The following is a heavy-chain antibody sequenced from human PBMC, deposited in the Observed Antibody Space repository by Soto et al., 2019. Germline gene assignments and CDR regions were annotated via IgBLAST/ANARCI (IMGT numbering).Heavy chain of an antibody. Sequence: QVQLVQSGAEVKKPGSSVKVSCKASGDTFSTYTITWMRQAPGQGLEWMGGIIPRSATSKYAQKFQGRVTITADATTSTVYMEMRTLRPDDTAVYYCAREGLVFVPTTVNSDYYYYAMDVWGQGTTVTISS. CDR1: GDTFSTYT. CDR3: AREGLVFVPTTVNSDYYYYAMDV. V-gene: IGHV1-69*12. CDR2: IIPRSATS. D-gene: IGHD3-16*02. J-gene: IGHJ6*02.